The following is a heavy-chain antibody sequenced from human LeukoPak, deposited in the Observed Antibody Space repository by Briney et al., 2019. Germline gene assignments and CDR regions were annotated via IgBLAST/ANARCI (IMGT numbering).Heavy chain of an antibody. CDR1: GDSVSSNSAA. D-gene: IGHD6-13*01. Sequence: PSQTLSLTCAISGDSVSSNSAAWNWIRQSPSRGLEWLGRTYYRSKWYNDYAVSVKSRITINPDTSKNQFSLQLNSVTPEDTAVYYCARGETPYSSSWYNPNNWFDPWGQGTLVTVSS. CDR3: ARGETPYSSSWYNPNNWFDP. J-gene: IGHJ5*02. CDR2: TYYRSKWYN. V-gene: IGHV6-1*01.